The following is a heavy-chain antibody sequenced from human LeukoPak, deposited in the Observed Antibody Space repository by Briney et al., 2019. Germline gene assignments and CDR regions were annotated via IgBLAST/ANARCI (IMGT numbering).Heavy chain of an antibody. J-gene: IGHJ4*02. Sequence: SETLYHTCTVSGGSISSYYWSWIRQPPGKGLEWIGYIYYSGSTNYNPSLKSRVTISVDTSKNQFSLKLSSVTAADTAVYYCARGYSGYDLSLTSPFDYWGQGTLVTVSS. D-gene: IGHD5-12*01. CDR1: GGSISSYY. CDR2: IYYSGST. CDR3: ARGYSGYDLSLTSPFDY. V-gene: IGHV4-59*08.